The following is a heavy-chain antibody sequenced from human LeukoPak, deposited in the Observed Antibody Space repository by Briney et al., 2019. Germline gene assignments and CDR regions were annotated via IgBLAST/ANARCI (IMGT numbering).Heavy chain of an antibody. CDR2: IYYSGNT. Sequence: ASETLSLTCTVSGGSITNSYWSWIRQPPGKGLEWIAYIYYSGNTKYNPSLKSRVTILVDASKNHFSLKVTSVTAADTAVYYCARAKGDYWGQGTLVTVSS. CDR3: ARAKGDY. CDR1: GGSITNSY. V-gene: IGHV4-59*01. J-gene: IGHJ4*02.